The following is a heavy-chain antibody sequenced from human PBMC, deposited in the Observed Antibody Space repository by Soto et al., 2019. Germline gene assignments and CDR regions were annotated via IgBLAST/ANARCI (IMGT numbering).Heavy chain of an antibody. CDR3: AKDQRLLRYFDWDHFDY. Sequence: PGGSLRLSCAASGFTFSSYGMHWVRQAPGKGLEWVAVISYDGSNKYYADSVKGRFTISRDNSKNTLYLQMNSLRAEDTAVYYCAKDQRLLRYFDWDHFDYWGQGTLVTVS. CDR2: ISYDGSNK. CDR1: GFTFSSYG. D-gene: IGHD3-9*01. V-gene: IGHV3-30*18. J-gene: IGHJ4*02.